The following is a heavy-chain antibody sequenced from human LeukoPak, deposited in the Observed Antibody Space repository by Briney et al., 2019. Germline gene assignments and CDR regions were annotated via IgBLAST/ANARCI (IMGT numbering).Heavy chain of an antibody. J-gene: IGHJ4*02. CDR1: GFTFSSYW. Sequence: PGGSLRLSCAASGFTFSSYWMSWVRQAPGKGLEWFSVISSSGGFTYYADSVKGRFTISRDNSKNTLYLQMNSLRAEDTAVYYCAKDDYDGNSGPIDYWGQGTLVTVSS. D-gene: IGHD4-23*01. CDR3: AKDDYDGNSGPIDY. CDR2: ISSSGGFT. V-gene: IGHV3-23*01.